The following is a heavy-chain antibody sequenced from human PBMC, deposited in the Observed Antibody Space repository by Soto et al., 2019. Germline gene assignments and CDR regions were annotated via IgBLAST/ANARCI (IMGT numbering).Heavy chain of an antibody. CDR2: IFPIFGTA. D-gene: IGHD2-15*01. V-gene: IGHV1-69*06. CDR3: AGSDLVVVAATTPGDFDL. CDR1: GGTFSSYA. J-gene: IGHJ2*01. Sequence: QVQLVQSGAEVKKPGSSVKVSCKASGGTFSSYAISWVRQAPGQGLEWVGGIFPIFGTANYAQKFQGRITITADKSKSTAYIELRSLRSEDTAVYYCAGSDLVVVAATTPGDFDLLGRGTLVTGSS.